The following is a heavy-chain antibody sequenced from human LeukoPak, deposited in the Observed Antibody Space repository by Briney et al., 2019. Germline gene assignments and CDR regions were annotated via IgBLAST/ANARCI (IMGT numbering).Heavy chain of an antibody. Sequence: PGGSLRLSCAASGFTFSSYSMNWVRQAPGKGLEWVSYISSSSTIYYADSVKGRFTISRDNAKNTLYLQMNSLRAEDTAVYYCARDHFWSGMGAFDIWGQGTMVTVSS. CDR3: ARDHFWSGMGAFDI. J-gene: IGHJ3*02. CDR2: ISSSSTI. CDR1: GFTFSSYS. V-gene: IGHV3-48*04. D-gene: IGHD3-3*02.